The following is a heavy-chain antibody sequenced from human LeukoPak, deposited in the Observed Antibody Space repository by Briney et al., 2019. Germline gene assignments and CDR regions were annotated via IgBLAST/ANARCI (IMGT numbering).Heavy chain of an antibody. CDR1: GFTVSSNY. Sequence: GGSLRLSCAASGFTVSSNYMSWVRQAPGKGLEWLSVIYSGGSTYYADSVKGRFTISRDNSKNTLYLQMYSLRTEDTALYYCAKDTPPGVWGQGTLVTVSS. CDR2: IYSGGST. J-gene: IGHJ4*02. D-gene: IGHD3-10*01. V-gene: IGHV3-53*05. CDR3: AKDTPPGV.